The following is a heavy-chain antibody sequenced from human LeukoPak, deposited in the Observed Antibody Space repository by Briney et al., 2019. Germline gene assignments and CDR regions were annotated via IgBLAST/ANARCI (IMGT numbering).Heavy chain of an antibody. CDR3: ARDESNYYDSSGYDY. D-gene: IGHD3-22*01. CDR2: IYYNGST. J-gene: IGHJ4*02. CDR1: GGSISSYS. V-gene: IGHV4-59*01. Sequence: SETLSLTCTVSGGSISSYSWSWIRQPPGKGLEWIGYIYYNGSTNYNPSLKSRVTISVDTSKNQFSLKLSSVTAADTAVYYCARDESNYYDSSGYDYWGQGTLVTVSS.